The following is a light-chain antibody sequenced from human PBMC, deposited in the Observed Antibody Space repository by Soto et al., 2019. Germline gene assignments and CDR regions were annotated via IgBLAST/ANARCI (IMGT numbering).Light chain of an antibody. V-gene: IGKV1-39*01. CDR2: LGI. CDR3: MQTQQTRS. J-gene: IGKJ1*01. Sequence: DIQMTQSPSSLSASVGDRVTITCRASQSISSYLNWYQQKPGKAPKLLIYLGINRAPGVPDRFSGSGSGTEYTLTISRVEAEDVGVYYCMQTQQTRSFGQGTKVDIK. CDR1: QSISSY.